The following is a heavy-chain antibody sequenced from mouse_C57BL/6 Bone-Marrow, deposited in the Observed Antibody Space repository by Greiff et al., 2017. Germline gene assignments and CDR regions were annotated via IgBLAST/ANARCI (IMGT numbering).Heavy chain of an antibody. V-gene: IGHV5-17*01. J-gene: IGHJ4*01. CDR2: ISSGSSTI. CDR1: GFTFSDYG. D-gene: IGHD1-1*01. CDR3: ARGSSHYYAMDY. Sequence: EVKLVESGGGLVKPGGSLKLSCAASGFTFSDYGMHWVRQAPEKGLEWVAYISSGSSTIYYSDTVKGRFTISRDNAKNTLFLQMTSLRSEDTAMYYCARGSSHYYAMDYWGQGTSVTVSS.